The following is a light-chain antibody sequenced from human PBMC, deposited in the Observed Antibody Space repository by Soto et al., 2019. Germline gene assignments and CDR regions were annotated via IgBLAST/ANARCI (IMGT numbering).Light chain of an antibody. J-gene: IGKJ3*01. CDR1: QSVSVNS. V-gene: IGKV3-20*01. CDR3: QQYGGSPFT. Sequence: IVLTXXRXTXXXXXFERSTLXCIASQSVSVNSLAWYQQKGGQAPRLLIYAASTRATGVPGRFSGTGSGTDFALTISRLETEDSAVYYCQQYGGSPFTFGPGTKVDI. CDR2: AAS.